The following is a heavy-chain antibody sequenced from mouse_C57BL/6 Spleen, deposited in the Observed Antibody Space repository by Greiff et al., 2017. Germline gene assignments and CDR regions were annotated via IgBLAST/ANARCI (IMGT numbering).Heavy chain of an antibody. V-gene: IGHV1-52*01. CDR2: IDPSDSET. J-gene: IGHJ3*01. Sequence: QVQLKQPGAELVRPGSSVKLSCKASGYTFTSYWMHWVKQRPIQGLEWIGNIDPSDSETHYNQKFKDKATLTADKSSSTAYMQLSSLTSEDSAVYYGAGGEDYYSSSYVPFAYWGQGTLVTVSA. D-gene: IGHD1-1*01. CDR1: GYTFTSYW. CDR3: AGGEDYYSSSYVPFAY.